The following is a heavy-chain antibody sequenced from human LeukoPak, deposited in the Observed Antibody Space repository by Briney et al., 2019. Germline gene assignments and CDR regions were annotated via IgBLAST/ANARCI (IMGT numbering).Heavy chain of an antibody. D-gene: IGHD6-13*01. CDR2: IIPIFGTA. CDR3: ARDSTAAGIRDHYYYYMDV. J-gene: IGHJ6*03. Sequence: SVKVSCKASGGTFSSYAISWVRQAPGQGLEWMGGIIPIFGTANYAQKFQGRVTITTDESTSTAYMELSSLRSEDTAVYYCARDSTAAGIRDHYYYYMDVWGKGTTVTVSS. V-gene: IGHV1-69*05. CDR1: GGTFSSYA.